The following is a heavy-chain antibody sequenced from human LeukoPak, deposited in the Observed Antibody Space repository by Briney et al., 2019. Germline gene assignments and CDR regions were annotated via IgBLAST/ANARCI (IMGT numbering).Heavy chain of an antibody. CDR2: IYYSGST. V-gene: IGHV4-59*12. CDR1: GGSISSYY. D-gene: IGHD4-17*01. J-gene: IGHJ4*02. Sequence: SETLSLTCTVSGGSISSYYWSWIRQPPGKGLEWIGYIYYSGSTNYNPSLKSRVTISVDKSKKLFFLEVTSVTAADTAVYYCATNGYYSIDYWGQGTLVTVSS. CDR3: ATNGYYSIDY.